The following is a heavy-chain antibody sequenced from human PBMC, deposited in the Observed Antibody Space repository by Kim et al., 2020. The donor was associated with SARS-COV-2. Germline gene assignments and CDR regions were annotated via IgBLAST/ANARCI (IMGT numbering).Heavy chain of an antibody. Sequence: GGSLRLSCAASGFTFSNYTMNWVRQAPGKGLEWVSALSDGGSSKYYADSVKGRFTISRDNSKSTLYLQMNSLRTEDTAVYYCAKVNSYYDSSGYYYVRYSYYYCMDVWGQGTMVTVSS. V-gene: IGHV3-23*01. CDR1: GFTFSNYT. CDR3: AKVNSYYDSSGYYYVRYSYYYCMDV. J-gene: IGHJ6*02. CDR2: LSDGGSSK. D-gene: IGHD3-22*01.